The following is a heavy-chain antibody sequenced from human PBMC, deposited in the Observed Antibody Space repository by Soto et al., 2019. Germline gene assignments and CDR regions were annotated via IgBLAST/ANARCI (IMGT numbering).Heavy chain of an antibody. CDR3: AGYNWAGAYYYYSGMDV. Sequence: SETLSLTCTVSGGPISSYYWSWIRQPPGKGLEWIGYIYYSGSTNYNPSLKSRVTISVDTSKNQFSLKLSSVTAADTAVCYCAGYNWAGAYYYYSGMDVWGQGTTVTVSS. D-gene: IGHD1-1*01. CDR2: IYYSGST. J-gene: IGHJ6*02. CDR1: GGPISSYY. V-gene: IGHV4-59*01.